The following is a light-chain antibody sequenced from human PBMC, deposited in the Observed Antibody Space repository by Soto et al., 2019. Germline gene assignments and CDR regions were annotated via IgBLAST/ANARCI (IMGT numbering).Light chain of an antibody. CDR2: GAS. V-gene: IGKV3-15*01. J-gene: IGKJ4*01. Sequence: EIVMTQSPGTLSVSPGERATLSCRASQSVNSKLAWYQQKPGQAPRLLIYGASTRATGIPARFSGSGSGTEFTLTISSLQSEDSAVYYCQQHNNWPLTFGGGTKVELK. CDR1: QSVNSK. CDR3: QQHNNWPLT.